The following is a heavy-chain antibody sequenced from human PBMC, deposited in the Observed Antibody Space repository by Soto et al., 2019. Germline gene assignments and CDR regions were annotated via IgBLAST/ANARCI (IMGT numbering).Heavy chain of an antibody. D-gene: IGHD6-19*01. CDR1: GFTCSSYS. V-gene: IGHV3-21*01. CDR2: ISSSSSYI. J-gene: IGHJ4*02. CDR3: ARDVQWLVPFDY. Sequence: EVQLVESGGGLVKPGGSLRLSCAASGFTCSSYSMNWVRQAPGKGLEWVSSISSSSSYIYYADSVKGRFTISRDNAKNSLYLQMNSLRAEDTAMYYRARDVQWLVPFDYWGQGTLVTVSS.